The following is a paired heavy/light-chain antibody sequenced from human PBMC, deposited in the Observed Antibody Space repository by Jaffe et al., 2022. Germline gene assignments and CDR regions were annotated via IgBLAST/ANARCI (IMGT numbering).Heavy chain of an antibody. CDR1: GYTFTDYY. Sequence: EVQLVQSGAEVKKPGATVKISCKVSGYTFTDYYMHWVQQAPGKGLEWMGLVDPEDGETIYAEKFQGRVTITADTSTDTAYMELSSLRSEDTAVYYCATSQGFGELTPRYYFDYWGQGTLVTVSS. D-gene: IGHD3-10*01. CDR2: VDPEDGET. J-gene: IGHJ4*02. V-gene: IGHV1-69-2*01. CDR3: ATSQGFGELTPRYYFDY.
Light chain of an antibody. V-gene: IGKV3-11*01. Sequence: EIVLTQSPATLSLSPGERATLSCRASQSVSSYLAWYQQKPGQAPRLLIYDASNRATGIPARFSGSGSGTDFTLTISSLEPEDFAVYYCQQRSNWPTFGPGTKVDIK. CDR3: QQRSNWPT. J-gene: IGKJ3*01. CDR2: DAS. CDR1: QSVSSY.